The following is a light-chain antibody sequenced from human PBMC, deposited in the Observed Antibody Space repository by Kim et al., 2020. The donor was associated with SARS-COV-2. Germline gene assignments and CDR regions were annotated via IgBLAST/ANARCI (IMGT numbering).Light chain of an antibody. V-gene: IGKV3-11*01. CDR1: QNIDRS. CDR3: QQRSNWPPIT. CDR2: DAT. J-gene: IGKJ5*01. Sequence: SPGERATLSCRASQNIDRSLGLYQQKPGQPPRLLIYDATNSATGIPDRFSGSGSGTDFTLTISTREPEDFAVYYCQQRSNWPPITFGQGTRLEIK.